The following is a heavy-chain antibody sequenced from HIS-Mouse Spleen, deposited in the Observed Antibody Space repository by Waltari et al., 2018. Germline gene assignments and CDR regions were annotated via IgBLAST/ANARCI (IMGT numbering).Heavy chain of an antibody. CDR3: AREIPYSSSWYDWYFDL. D-gene: IGHD6-13*01. CDR2: IYYSGSP. CDR1: GGSISSSSYY. J-gene: IGHJ2*01. Sequence: QLQLQESGPGLVKPSETLSLTCTVSGGSISSSSYYWGWIRQPPGKGLEWIGSIYYSGSPYYHPSLKSRVTISVDTSKTQFSLKLSSVTAADTAVYYCAREIPYSSSWYDWYFDLWGRGTLVTVSS. V-gene: IGHV4-39*07.